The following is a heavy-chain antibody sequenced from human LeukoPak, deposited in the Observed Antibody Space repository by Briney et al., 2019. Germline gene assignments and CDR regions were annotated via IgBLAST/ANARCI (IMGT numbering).Heavy chain of an antibody. CDR3: ARLTIFGNDAFDI. D-gene: IGHD3-3*01. CDR2: IIPIFGTA. Sequence: SVKVSCKASGGTFSSYAISWVRQAPGQGLEWMGGIIPIFGTANYAQKFQGRDTITADESTSTAYMELSSLRSEDTAVYYCARLTIFGNDAFDIWGQGTMVTVSS. V-gene: IGHV1-69*13. CDR1: GGTFSSYA. J-gene: IGHJ3*02.